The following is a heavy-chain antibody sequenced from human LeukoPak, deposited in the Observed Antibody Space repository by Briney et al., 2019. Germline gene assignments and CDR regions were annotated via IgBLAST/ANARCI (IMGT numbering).Heavy chain of an antibody. CDR2: ISSSSSTI. D-gene: IGHD3-10*01. J-gene: IGHJ4*02. Sequence: GGSLRLSCAASGFTFSSYSMNWVRQAPGKGLEWVSYISSSSSTIYYADSVKGRFTISRDNAKNSLYLQMNSLIAEDTAVYYCARDRIDFETYYYGSGSYFWGQGTLVTVSS. CDR1: GFTFSSYS. V-gene: IGHV3-48*04. CDR3: ARDRIDFETYYYGSGSYF.